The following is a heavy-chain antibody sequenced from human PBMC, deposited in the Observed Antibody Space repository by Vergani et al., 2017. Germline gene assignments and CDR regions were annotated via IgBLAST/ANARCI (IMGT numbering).Heavy chain of an antibody. CDR1: GDSITNGGFS. CDR3: ARSGDSSDVDF. D-gene: IGHD3-22*01. V-gene: IGHV4-30-2*01. J-gene: IGHJ4*02. CDR2: ISHSGYT. Sequence: QLQLQESGSGLVKPSQTLSLTCAVSGDSITNGGFSWNWIRQPPGKGLEWIGSISHSGYTYSNPSLESRITISVDTSKNQFSLKLSSVTAADTAVYYCARSGDSSDVDFWGQGTLVTVSS.